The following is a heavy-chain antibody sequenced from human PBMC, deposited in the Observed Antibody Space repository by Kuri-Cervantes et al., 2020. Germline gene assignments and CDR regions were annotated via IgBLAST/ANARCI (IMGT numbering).Heavy chain of an antibody. J-gene: IGHJ4*02. V-gene: IGHV3-66*02. CDR1: GFTVSSNY. D-gene: IGHD3-22*01. Sequence: GESLKISCAASGFTVSSNYMSWVRQAPGKGLEWVSVIYSGGSTYYADSVKGRFTISRDNSKNTLYLQINSLRAGDTAVYYCARDTYYYDSSGYPSDYWGQGTLVTVSS. CDR2: IYSGGST. CDR3: ARDTYYYDSSGYPSDY.